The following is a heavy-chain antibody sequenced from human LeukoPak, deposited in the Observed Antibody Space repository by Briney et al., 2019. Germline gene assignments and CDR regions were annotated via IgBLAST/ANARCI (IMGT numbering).Heavy chain of an antibody. CDR1: GFTFSNAW. D-gene: IGHD3-22*01. J-gene: IGHJ4*02. Sequence: GGSLRLSCAASGFTFSNAWMSWVRQAPGKGLEWVGRIKSKTDGGTTDYAAPVKGRFTISRDDSKNTLYLQMNSLKTEDTAVYYCTTTYYYDSSGYPLHWGQGTLVTASS. V-gene: IGHV3-15*01. CDR3: TTTYYYDSSGYPLH. CDR2: IKSKTDGGTT.